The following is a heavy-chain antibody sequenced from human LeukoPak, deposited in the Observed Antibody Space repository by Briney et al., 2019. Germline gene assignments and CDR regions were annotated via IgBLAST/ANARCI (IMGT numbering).Heavy chain of an antibody. V-gene: IGHV3-30*02. CDR3: AREDPDAFDI. J-gene: IGHJ3*02. Sequence: PPGGSLRLSCEVSGFSFSTYGMYWVRQAPGKGLEWVAFIRYDGSNKYYTDSVKGRFTISRDNSKNTLYLQMNSLRAEDTAVYYCAREDPDAFDIWGQGTMVTVSS. CDR1: GFSFSTYG. CDR2: IRYDGSNK.